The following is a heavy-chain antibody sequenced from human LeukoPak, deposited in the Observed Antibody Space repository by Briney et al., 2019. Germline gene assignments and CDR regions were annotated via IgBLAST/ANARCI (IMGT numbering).Heavy chain of an antibody. V-gene: IGHV3-23*01. CDR3: AKTHQPYYDFWSGYYGPTTYYYGMDV. CDR2: ISGSGGST. J-gene: IGHJ6*02. Sequence: PGGSLRLSCAASGVTLSTYAMSWVRQAPGKGLEWVSAISGSGGSTYYADSVKGRFTISRDNSKNTLYLQMNSLRAEDTAVYYCAKTHQPYYDFWSGYYGPTTYYYGMDVWGQGTTVTVSS. CDR1: GVTLSTYA. D-gene: IGHD3-3*01.